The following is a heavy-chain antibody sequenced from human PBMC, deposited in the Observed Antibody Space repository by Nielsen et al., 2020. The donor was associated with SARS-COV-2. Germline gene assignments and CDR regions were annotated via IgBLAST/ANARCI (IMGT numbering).Heavy chain of an antibody. CDR3: ATDAWIYGMDV. CDR2: INPSGGST. Sequence: ASVKVSCKAFGYTFTTYYMHWVRQAPGQGLEWMGMINPSGGSTRYAQKFQGRVTMTEDTSTDTAYMELSSLRSEDTAVYYCATDAWIYGMDVWGQGTTVTVSS. J-gene: IGHJ6*02. D-gene: IGHD2-2*03. CDR1: GYTFTTYY. V-gene: IGHV1-46*01.